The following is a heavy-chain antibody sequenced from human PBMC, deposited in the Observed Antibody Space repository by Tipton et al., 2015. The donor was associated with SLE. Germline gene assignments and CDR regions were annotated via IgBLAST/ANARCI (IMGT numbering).Heavy chain of an antibody. CDR1: GGSISSTDYY. J-gene: IGHJ4*02. V-gene: IGHV4-39*07. CDR2: IFYSGST. D-gene: IGHD2/OR15-2a*01. CDR3: IGTLFF. Sequence: TLSLTCSVSGGSISSTDYYWGWIRQLPGKGLEQVGSIFYSGSTYYNPALKSRVTISVDTSKNQFSLRLTSVTAADTATYYCIGTLFFWGQGTLVTVSS.